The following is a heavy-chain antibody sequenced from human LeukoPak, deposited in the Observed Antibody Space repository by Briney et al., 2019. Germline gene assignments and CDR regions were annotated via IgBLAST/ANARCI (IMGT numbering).Heavy chain of an antibody. Sequence: TSETLSLTCAVSGDSINSYYWSWIRQPPGRGLEWIGYIYYTGTTNYNPSLKSRLTISVDTSKNQFSLRLSSVTAVDTAVYYCARDQGYRYGYGDFDYWGQGTLVTVSS. D-gene: IGHD5-18*01. J-gene: IGHJ4*02. CDR2: IYYTGTT. V-gene: IGHV4-59*01. CDR3: ARDQGYRYGYGDFDY. CDR1: GDSINSYY.